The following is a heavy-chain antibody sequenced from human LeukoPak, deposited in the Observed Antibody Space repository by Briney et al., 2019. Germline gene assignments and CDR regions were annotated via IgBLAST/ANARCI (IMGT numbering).Heavy chain of an antibody. V-gene: IGHV4-30-4*08. J-gene: IGHJ4*02. D-gene: IGHD5-12*01. CDR1: GGSISSGDYY. CDR3: ARGPGGGYDSYFDY. Sequence: SETLSLTCTGSGGSISSGDYYWSWIRQPPGKGLEWIGYIYYSGSTYYNPSLKSRVTISVDTSKNQFSLKLSSVTAADTAVYYCARGPGGGYDSYFDYWGQGTLVTVSS. CDR2: IYYSGST.